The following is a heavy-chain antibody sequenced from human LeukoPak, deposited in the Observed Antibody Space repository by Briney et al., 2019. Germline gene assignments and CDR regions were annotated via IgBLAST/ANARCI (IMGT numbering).Heavy chain of an antibody. J-gene: IGHJ6*03. Sequence: PGGSLRLSCAASGFTFSSYEMNWVRQAPGKGLEWVSYISSSGSTIYYADSVKGRFTISRDNAKNSLYLQINSLRAEDTAVYYCARLRVAVAGLYYYYYYYMDVWGKGTTVTISS. V-gene: IGHV3-48*03. CDR1: GFTFSSYE. CDR2: ISSSGSTI. D-gene: IGHD6-19*01. CDR3: ARLRVAVAGLYYYYYYYMDV.